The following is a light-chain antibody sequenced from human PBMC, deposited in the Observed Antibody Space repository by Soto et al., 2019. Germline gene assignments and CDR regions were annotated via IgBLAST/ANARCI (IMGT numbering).Light chain of an antibody. Sequence: DIQMTQSSSSLSASVGDRVTITCQASKDVSNYLNWYQQKPGKAHKRXISAASSLQSGVPSRFSGSGSGTELTITLSSLQPEDFETYYCLQHNTYPWTFGPGTKGEI. CDR3: LQHNTYPWT. V-gene: IGKV1-17*01. CDR1: KDVSNY. J-gene: IGKJ1*01. CDR2: AAS.